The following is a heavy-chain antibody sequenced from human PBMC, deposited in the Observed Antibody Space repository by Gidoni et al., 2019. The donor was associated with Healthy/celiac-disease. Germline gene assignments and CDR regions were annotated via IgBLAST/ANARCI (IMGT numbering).Heavy chain of an antibody. Sequence: EVQLVESGGGLVTPGGSLRLSCAAHGFPLRSHSMNWVRQAPGKGLEWFSSISSSSSYIYYADSVKGRFTISRDNAKNSLYLQMNSLRAEDTAVYYCARAPIVAGPLPGYYFDYWGQGTLVTVSS. CDR3: ARAPIVAGPLPGYYFDY. J-gene: IGHJ4*02. CDR2: ISSSSSYI. V-gene: IGHV3-21*01. CDR1: GFPLRSHS. D-gene: IGHD2-15*01.